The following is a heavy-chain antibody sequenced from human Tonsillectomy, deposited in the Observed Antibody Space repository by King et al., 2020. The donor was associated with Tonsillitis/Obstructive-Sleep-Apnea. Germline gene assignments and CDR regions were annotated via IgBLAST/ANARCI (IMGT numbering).Heavy chain of an antibody. CDR2: ISYVEKNK. D-gene: IGHD6-13*01. CDR1: GFTFSSYG. CDR3: AKDLRNSWTFDY. J-gene: IGHJ4*02. Sequence: QLVLSGGGVVQPGRSLRLSCAASGFTFSSYGMHWVRQAPGKGLEWVAIISYVEKNKFYADSVKGRFTISRDNSNITLYLQMNSLRTDDTAVYYCAKDLRNSWTFDYWGQGTLVTVSS. V-gene: IGHV3-30*18.